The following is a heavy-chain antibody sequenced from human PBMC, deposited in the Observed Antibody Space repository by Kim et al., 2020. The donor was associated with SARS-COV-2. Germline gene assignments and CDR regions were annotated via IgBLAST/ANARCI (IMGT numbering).Heavy chain of an antibody. D-gene: IGHD2-21*01. V-gene: IGHV3-23*01. CDR3: AKDHRGILWWWS. J-gene: IGHJ4*02. Sequence: YYADSVKGRFTISRDKSKNTLYLQMNSLRAEDTAVYYCAKDHRGILWWWSWGQGTLVTVSS.